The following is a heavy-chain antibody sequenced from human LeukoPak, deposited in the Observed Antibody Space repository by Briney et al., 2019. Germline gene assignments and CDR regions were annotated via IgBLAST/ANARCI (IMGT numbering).Heavy chain of an antibody. CDR2: ISGSGGST. Sequence: GGSLRLSCAASGITFTSYAMSWVRQAPGKGLEWVSGISGSGGSTHYADSVKGRFTVSRDNSKNTLYLQMNSLRVEDTAVYYCAKDLDYFHTSVFTDWGQGTLVTVSS. CDR3: AKDLDYFHTSVFTD. CDR1: GITFTSYA. D-gene: IGHD3-22*01. V-gene: IGHV3-23*01. J-gene: IGHJ4*02.